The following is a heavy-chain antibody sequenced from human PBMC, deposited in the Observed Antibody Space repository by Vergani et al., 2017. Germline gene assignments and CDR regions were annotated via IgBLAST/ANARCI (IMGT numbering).Heavy chain of an antibody. CDR2: ISGSGGST. J-gene: IGHJ5*02. V-gene: IGHV3-23*04. CDR3: ASTGVETWSTS. Sequence: VQLVESGGGVVQPGRSLRLSCAASGFTFSSYAMSWVRQAPGKGLEWVSAISGSGGSTYYADSVKGRFTISRDNSKNTLYLQMNSLRAEDTAVYYCASTGVETWSTSWGQGTLVTVSS. D-gene: IGHD4-23*01. CDR1: GFTFSSYA.